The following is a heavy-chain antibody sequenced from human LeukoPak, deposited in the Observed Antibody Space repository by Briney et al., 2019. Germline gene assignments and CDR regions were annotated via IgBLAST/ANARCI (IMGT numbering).Heavy chain of an antibody. CDR1: GFTFSSYE. D-gene: IGHD2-8*02. J-gene: IGHJ3*02. V-gene: IGHV3-48*03. CDR3: ARDSISGGVFDI. Sequence: PGGSLRLSCAASGFTFSSYEMNWVRQAPGKGLEWVSYIGSSVTTIYYADSVRGRFTITRDNAKNSLYLQMNSLRAEDTAVYYCARDSISGGVFDIWGQGTVGTVSA. CDR2: IGSSVTTI.